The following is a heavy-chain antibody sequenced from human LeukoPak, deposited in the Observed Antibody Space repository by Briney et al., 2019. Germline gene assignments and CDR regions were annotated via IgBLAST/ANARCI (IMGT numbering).Heavy chain of an antibody. CDR2: ISFDGSNK. Sequence: GRSLRLSCAASGFTFSSYAMHWVRQAPGKGLEWVAVISFDGSNKYYADSVKGRFTISRDNSKNTLYLQMNSLRAEDTAVYYCAKVDGYNPFDYWGQGTLVTVSS. CDR3: AKVDGYNPFDY. CDR1: GFTFSSYA. D-gene: IGHD5-24*01. J-gene: IGHJ4*02. V-gene: IGHV3-30*04.